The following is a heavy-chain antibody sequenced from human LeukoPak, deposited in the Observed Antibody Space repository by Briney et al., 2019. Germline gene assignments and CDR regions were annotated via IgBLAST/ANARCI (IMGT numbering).Heavy chain of an antibody. D-gene: IGHD2-15*01. CDR1: GFTFSSYA. CDR3: AKGVRGVVVAARDYFNY. Sequence: GGSQRLSCAASGFTFSSYAMSWVRQAPGKGLEWVSAISGSGGSTYYADSVKGRFTISRDNSKNTLYLQMNSLRAEDRAVYYCAKGVRGVVVAARDYFNYWGQGTLVTVSS. CDR2: ISGSGGST. J-gene: IGHJ4*02. V-gene: IGHV3-23*01.